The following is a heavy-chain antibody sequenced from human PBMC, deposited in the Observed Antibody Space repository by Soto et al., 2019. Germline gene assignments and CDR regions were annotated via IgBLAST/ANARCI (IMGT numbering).Heavy chain of an antibody. CDR3: ARRTDYIYGMQE. CDR1: GYNFHTYW. J-gene: IGHJ6*02. Sequence: PGESLKISCKGSGYNFHTYWIAWVRQMPGKGLEWMGFIYPHDSDTRYSPSFRGHVTISADKSINTAYLLWTSLKASHTALYFWARRTDYIYGMQEWGQGTTHKVSS. V-gene: IGHV5-51*01. CDR2: IYPHDSDT. D-gene: IGHD4-4*01.